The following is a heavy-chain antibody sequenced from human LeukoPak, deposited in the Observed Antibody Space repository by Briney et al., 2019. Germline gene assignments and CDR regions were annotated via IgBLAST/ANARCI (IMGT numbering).Heavy chain of an antibody. V-gene: IGHV3-21*01. CDR2: ISSSSSYI. CDR3: XRDYGXGXXFDI. J-gene: IGHJ3*02. CDR1: GFTFSSYS. D-gene: IGHD4/OR15-4a*01. Sequence: GGSLRLSCAASGFTFSSYSMNWVRQAPGKGLEWVSSISSSSSYIXYXDSVKGRFTISRDNAKNSLYLQMNSLRAEDTAVYYXXRDYGXGXXFDIWGQGTMVTVSS.